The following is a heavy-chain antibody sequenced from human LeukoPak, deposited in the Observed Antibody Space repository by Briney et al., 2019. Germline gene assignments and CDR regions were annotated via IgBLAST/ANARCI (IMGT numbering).Heavy chain of an antibody. CDR2: IIPIFGTA. D-gene: IGHD2-2*02. CDR3: ARGDCSSTSCSTYDAFDI. J-gene: IGHJ3*02. Sequence: GASVNVSCKASGGTFSSYAISWVRQAPGQGLEWVGRIIPIFGTANYAQKFQGRVTITTDESTSTAYMELSSLRSEDTAVYYCARGDCSSTSCSTYDAFDIWGQGTMVTVSS. V-gene: IGHV1-69*05. CDR1: GGTFSSYA.